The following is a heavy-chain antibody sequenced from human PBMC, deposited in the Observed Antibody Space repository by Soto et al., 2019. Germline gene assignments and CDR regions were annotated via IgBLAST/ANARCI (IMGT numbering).Heavy chain of an antibody. Sequence: QVQLVQSGAEVKKPGASVTVSCKASGYTFNSYYLHWVRQAPGQGLDWMGLIDPSGGDTSYAQKFQDRVTMTRDTSASTVYLELSDLTSDDSAVYFCARDDVRGDSTFDFWGQGTLVTVS. CDR2: IDPSGGDT. CDR3: ARDDVRGDSTFDF. J-gene: IGHJ4*02. V-gene: IGHV1-46*02. D-gene: IGHD2-21*01. CDR1: GYTFNSYY.